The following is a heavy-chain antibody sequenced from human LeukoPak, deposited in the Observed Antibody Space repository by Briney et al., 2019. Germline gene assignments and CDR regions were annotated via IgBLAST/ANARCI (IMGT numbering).Heavy chain of an antibody. V-gene: IGHV1-2*02. D-gene: IGHD3-22*01. CDR3: ARAADYYDSSGGGFFDY. J-gene: IGHJ4*02. CDR1: GYTFTGYY. CDR2: INPNSGGT. Sequence: ASVKVSCKASGYTFTGYYMHWVRQAPGQGLEWMGWINPNSGGTNYAQKFQGRVTMTRDTSTRTVYMEVSRLRYDDTAVYYCARAADYYDSSGGGFFDYWGQGTLVTVSS.